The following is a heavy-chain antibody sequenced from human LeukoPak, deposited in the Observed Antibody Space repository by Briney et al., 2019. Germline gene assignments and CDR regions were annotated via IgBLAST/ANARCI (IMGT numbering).Heavy chain of an antibody. V-gene: IGHV3-21*06. CDR3: ARDGNGSGSYYNYYYMDV. D-gene: IGHD3-10*01. Sequence: GGSLRLSCAASGFTFSTYSMNWVRQAPGKGLEWVSSISSNSRYIYYADSMRGRFTISRDNAKNSLYLQMNSLKPEDTAVYYCARDGNGSGSYYNYYYMDVWGKGTTVTISS. J-gene: IGHJ6*03. CDR1: GFTFSTYS. CDR2: ISSNSRYI.